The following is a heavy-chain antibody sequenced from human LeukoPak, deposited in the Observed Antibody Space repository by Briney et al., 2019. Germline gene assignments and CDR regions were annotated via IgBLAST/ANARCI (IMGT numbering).Heavy chain of an antibody. V-gene: IGHV3-74*01. CDR2: INSDVSST. Sequence: GGSLRLSCAASGFTFSSYWMHWVRQAPGKGLVWVSRINSDVSSTNYADSVKGRFTISRDNAKNTLYLQMNSLRAEDTAVYYCARDVAAAGAWFDPWGQGTLVTVSS. D-gene: IGHD6-13*01. CDR3: ARDVAAAGAWFDP. J-gene: IGHJ5*02. CDR1: GFTFSSYW.